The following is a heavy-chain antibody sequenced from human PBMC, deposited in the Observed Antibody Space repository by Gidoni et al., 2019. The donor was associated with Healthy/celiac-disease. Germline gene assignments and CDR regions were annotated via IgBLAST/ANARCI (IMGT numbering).Heavy chain of an antibody. V-gene: IGHV3-23*01. CDR3: AKDPLLYCSSTSCSYY. Sequence: EVQLLESGGGLVPPGGSLRLSCSASGFTFSRYAMSWVRQAPGKGLEWVSAISGSGGSTYYADSVKGRFTISRDNSKNTLYLQMNSLRAEDTAVYYCAKDPLLYCSSTSCSYYWGQGTLVTVSS. J-gene: IGHJ4*02. D-gene: IGHD2-2*01. CDR1: GFTFSRYA. CDR2: ISGSGGST.